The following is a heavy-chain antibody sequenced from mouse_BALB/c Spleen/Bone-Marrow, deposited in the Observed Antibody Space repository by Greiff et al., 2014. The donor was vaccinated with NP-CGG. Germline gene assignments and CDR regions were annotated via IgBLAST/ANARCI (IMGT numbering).Heavy chain of an antibody. CDR2: IYPYNGGT. CDR1: GYTFTDYN. D-gene: IGHD2-2*01. J-gene: IGHJ4*01. Sequence: EVQLQQSGPELVKPGASVKISCKASGYTFTDYNMQWVKQSHGKSLEWIGYIYPYNGGTGYNQKFRSKATLTVDSSSSTAYMEHRSMTSEDSAVYYCAREGGYYDAMDYWGQGTSVTVSS. CDR3: AREGGYYDAMDY. V-gene: IGHV1S29*02.